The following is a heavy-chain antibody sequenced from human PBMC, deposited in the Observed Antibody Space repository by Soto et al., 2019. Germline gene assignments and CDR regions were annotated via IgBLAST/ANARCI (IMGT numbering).Heavy chain of an antibody. V-gene: IGHV1-8*01. CDR3: ATNGRRGYYYYMDV. J-gene: IGHJ6*03. CDR1: GYPFPSSD. CDR2: INADNGNT. Sequence: AASVKVSCKASGYPFPSSDINWVRQATGQRLEWMGWINADNGNTDYSQKFQGRVTMTEDTSTDTAYMELSSLRSEDTAVYYCATNGRRGYYYYMDVLGKGTTVTVSS.